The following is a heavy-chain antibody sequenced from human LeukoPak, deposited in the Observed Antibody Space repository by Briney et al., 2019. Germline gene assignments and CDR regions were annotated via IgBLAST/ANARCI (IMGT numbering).Heavy chain of an antibody. V-gene: IGHV3-11*05. D-gene: IGHD2-8*02. Sequence: PGGSLRLSCAASGFXFSDYYMSWIRQAPGKGLEWVSYISSSSTYTNYADSVKGRFTISRDNAKNSLYLQMNSLRAEDTAVYYCARVRPGGPGGDYWGQGTLVTVSS. CDR1: GFXFSDYY. CDR2: ISSSSTYT. CDR3: ARVRPGGPGGDY. J-gene: IGHJ4*02.